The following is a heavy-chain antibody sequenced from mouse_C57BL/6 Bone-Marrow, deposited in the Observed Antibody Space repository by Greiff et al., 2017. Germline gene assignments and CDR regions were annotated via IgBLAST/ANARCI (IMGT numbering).Heavy chain of an antibody. CDR2: IDPSDSYT. V-gene: IGHV1-69*01. J-gene: IGHJ2*01. CDR1: GYTFTSYW. CDR3: ARIDAFYYGYIDY. Sequence: QVQLQQPGAELVMPGASVKLSCKASGYTFTSYWMHWVKQRPGQGLEWIGEIDPSDSYTNYNQKFQGKSTLSVDKSYSTAYMQISSLTSEASAVYSCARIDAFYYGYIDYWGQGTTLTVSS. D-gene: IGHD1-1*01.